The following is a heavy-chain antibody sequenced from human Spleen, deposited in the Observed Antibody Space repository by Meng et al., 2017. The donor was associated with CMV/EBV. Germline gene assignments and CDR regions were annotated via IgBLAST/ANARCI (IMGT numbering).Heavy chain of an antibody. Sequence: GGSLRLSCAASGFTFSSYGMHWVRQAPGKGLEWVAFIRYDGSNKYFADSVMGRFTISRDNSKNTLYLQMNSLRAEDTAVYYCATFLSSTSCYFYWGQGTLVTVSS. J-gene: IGHJ4*02. V-gene: IGHV3-30*02. D-gene: IGHD2-2*01. CDR1: GFTFSSYG. CDR3: ATFLSSTSCYFY. CDR2: IRYDGSNK.